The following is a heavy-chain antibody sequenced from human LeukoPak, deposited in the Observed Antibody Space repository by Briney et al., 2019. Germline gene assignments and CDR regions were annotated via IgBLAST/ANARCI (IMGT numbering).Heavy chain of an antibody. CDR3: ARADTDYYDSSGFDI. CDR2: IYYSGST. V-gene: IGHV4-31*03. J-gene: IGHJ3*02. D-gene: IGHD3-22*01. Sequence: SETLSLTCTVSGGSISSGGYSWSWIRQHPGKGLEWIGYIYYSGSTYYNPSLKSRVTISVDTSKNQFSLKLSSVTAADTAVYYCARADTDYYDSSGFDIWGQGTMVTVSS. CDR1: GGSISSGGYS.